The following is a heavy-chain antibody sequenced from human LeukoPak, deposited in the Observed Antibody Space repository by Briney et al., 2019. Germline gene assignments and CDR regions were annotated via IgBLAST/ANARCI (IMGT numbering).Heavy chain of an antibody. V-gene: IGHV4-34*01. Sequence: SETLSLTCAAYGGSFSGYYWSWIRQPPGKGLEWIGEINHSGSTNYNPSLKSRVTISVDTSKNQFPLKLSSVTAADTAVYYCARVGYSSGYLFDYWGQGTLVTVSS. CDR2: INHSGST. J-gene: IGHJ4*02. D-gene: IGHD3-22*01. CDR1: GGSFSGYY. CDR3: ARVGYSSGYLFDY.